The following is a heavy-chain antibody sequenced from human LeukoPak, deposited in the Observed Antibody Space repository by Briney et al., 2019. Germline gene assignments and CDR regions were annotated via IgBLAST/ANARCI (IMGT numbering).Heavy chain of an antibody. J-gene: IGHJ6*03. CDR2: IYSGGST. CDR1: GFTVSSNY. D-gene: IGHD3-10*01. CDR3: AKTHGSGSYPYYYMDD. Sequence: GGSLRLSCAASGFTVSSNYMSWVRQAPGKGLEWVSVIYSGGSTYYADSVKGRFTISRDNSKNTLYLQMSSLRAEDTAVYYCAKTHGSGSYPYYYMDDWGKGTTVTISS. V-gene: IGHV3-66*01.